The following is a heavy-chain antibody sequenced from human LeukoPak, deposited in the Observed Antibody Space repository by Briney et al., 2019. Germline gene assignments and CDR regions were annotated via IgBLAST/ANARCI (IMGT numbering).Heavy chain of an antibody. V-gene: IGHV4-4*07. Sequence: SETLSLTCTVTGGSISSYYWSWIRQPAGKGLEWIGRIYTSGSTNYNLSLKSRVTMSVDTSKNQFSLKLSSVTAADTAVYYCARDFSGITMVRGVILPFDYWGQGTLVTVSS. J-gene: IGHJ4*02. CDR3: ARDFSGITMVRGVILPFDY. CDR1: GGSISSYY. CDR2: IYTSGST. D-gene: IGHD3-10*01.